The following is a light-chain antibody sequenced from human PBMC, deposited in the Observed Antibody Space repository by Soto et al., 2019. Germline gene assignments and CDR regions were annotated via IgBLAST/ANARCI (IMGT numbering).Light chain of an antibody. J-gene: IGKJ5*01. V-gene: IGKV3-11*01. CDR2: DAY. CDR1: QSFRGL. Sequence: EVVLTQSPVTLSLSPGERATLSCRASQSFRGLLAWYQQKPGQAPRLLIYDAYNRATGIPPRFSGSGSGTDFTLTISSLEPEDSEVYYCQQRHRWPITFGQGTRLEIK. CDR3: QQRHRWPIT.